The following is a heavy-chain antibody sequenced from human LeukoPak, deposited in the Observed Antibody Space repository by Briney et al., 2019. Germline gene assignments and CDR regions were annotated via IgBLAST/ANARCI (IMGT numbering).Heavy chain of an antibody. CDR2: ISSSSYI. CDR1: GFTFSSYS. Sequence: PAGSLRLSCAASGFTFSSYSMNWVRQAPGKGLEWVSSISSSSYIYYADSVKGRFTISRDNAKNSLYLQMNSLRAEDTAVYYCARVATFGGIIGFDYWGQGTLVTVSS. J-gene: IGHJ4*02. D-gene: IGHD3-3*01. V-gene: IGHV3-21*01. CDR3: ARVATFGGIIGFDY.